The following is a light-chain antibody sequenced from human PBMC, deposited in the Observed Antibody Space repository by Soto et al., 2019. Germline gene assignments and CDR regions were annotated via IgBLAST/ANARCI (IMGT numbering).Light chain of an antibody. J-gene: IGLJ3*02. CDR1: MRDVGAYNL. Sequence: QSALTQPASVSGSAGQSITISCSGTMRDVGAYNLVSWYQQHPGTAPKLIIYEVRNRPSGISSRFSGSRSGNTASLTISGLQPEDEGDYYCSSYAGSNIWVFGGGTKVTVL. CDR2: EVR. V-gene: IGLV2-14*01. CDR3: SSYAGSNIWV.